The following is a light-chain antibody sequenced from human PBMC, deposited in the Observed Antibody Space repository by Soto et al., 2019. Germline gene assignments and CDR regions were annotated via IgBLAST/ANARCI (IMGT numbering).Light chain of an antibody. V-gene: IGKV3-15*01. CDR3: QQSNYWPPKIT. CDR1: QTVSRN. CDR2: DIS. J-gene: IGKJ5*01. Sequence: EAVMSQPPAALSVSPGERATLSCRASQTVSRNLAWYRQRPGQAPRVRSYDISNRATGVPARFSGSGSGTEFTLTISSLQSEDFAVYYCQQSNYWPPKITFGQGTRLEI.